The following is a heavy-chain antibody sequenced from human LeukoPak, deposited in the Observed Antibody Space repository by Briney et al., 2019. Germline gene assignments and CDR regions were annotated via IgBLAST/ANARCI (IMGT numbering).Heavy chain of an antibody. V-gene: IGHV4-59*12. CDR1: GGSISSYY. J-gene: IGHJ5*02. CDR3: ARDRLAYCGGDCYNWFDP. D-gene: IGHD2-21*02. CDR2: IYYSGST. Sequence: SETLFLTCTVSGGSISSYYWSWIRQPPGKGLEWIGYIYYSGSTNYNPSLKSRVTISVDTSKNQFSLKLSSVTAADTAVYYCARDRLAYCGGDCYNWFDPWGQGTLVTVSS.